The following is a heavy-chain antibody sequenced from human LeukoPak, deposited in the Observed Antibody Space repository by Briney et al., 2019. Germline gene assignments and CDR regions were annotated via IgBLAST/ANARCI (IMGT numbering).Heavy chain of an antibody. D-gene: IGHD6-13*01. CDR2: ISSSSSYI. Sequence: GGSLRLSCAASGFTFSSYSMNWVRQAPGKGLEWVSSISSSSSYIYYADSVKGRFTISRDNAKNSQYLQMNSLRAEDTAVYYCASGAFGAAAARPLDYWGQGTLVTVSS. J-gene: IGHJ4*02. V-gene: IGHV3-21*01. CDR3: ASGAFGAAAARPLDY. CDR1: GFTFSSYS.